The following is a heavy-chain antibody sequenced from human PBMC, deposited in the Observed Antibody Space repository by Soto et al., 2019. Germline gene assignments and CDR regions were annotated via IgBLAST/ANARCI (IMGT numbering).Heavy chain of an antibody. CDR3: ARDLEGYYADF. D-gene: IGHD3-22*01. J-gene: IGHJ4*02. Sequence: QVYLVESGGGLVKPGGSLRLSCVTSGFTFGDFDMSWMRQAPGKGLEWVSRINSRSTYTNYADSVKGRFTVSRDNAKNSLSLQMNSLRVEDTAVYYCARDLEGYYADFWGQGTLVTVSP. CDR2: INSRSTYT. CDR1: GFTFGDFD. V-gene: IGHV3-11*06.